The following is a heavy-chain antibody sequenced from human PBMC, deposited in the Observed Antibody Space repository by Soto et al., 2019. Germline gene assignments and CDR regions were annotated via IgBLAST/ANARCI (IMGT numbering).Heavy chain of an antibody. CDR3: ASPVVPAAQYQGYYYYGMDV. Sequence: QLQLQESGPGLVKPSETLSLTCTVSGGSISSSSYYWGWIRQPPGKGLEWIGSIYYSGSTYYNPSLKSRVTISVDTSTNQFSLKLSSVTAADTAVYYCASPVVPAAQYQGYYYYGMDVWGQGTTVTVSS. V-gene: IGHV4-39*01. J-gene: IGHJ6*02. CDR2: IYYSGST. D-gene: IGHD2-2*01. CDR1: GGSISSSSYY.